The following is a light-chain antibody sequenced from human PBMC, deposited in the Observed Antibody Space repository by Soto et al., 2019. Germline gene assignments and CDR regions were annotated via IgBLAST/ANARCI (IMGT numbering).Light chain of an antibody. CDR1: QSISSW. CDR3: QQYGYSFWT. V-gene: IGKV1-5*01. J-gene: IGKJ1*01. CDR2: DAS. Sequence: DIEMTQSPSTLSASVGDIVTITCRASQSISSWLAWYQQKPGKAPKLLIYDASSLESGVPDRFSGSGSGTDFTLTISRLEPEDSAVYYCQQYGYSFWTFGQGTKVDIK.